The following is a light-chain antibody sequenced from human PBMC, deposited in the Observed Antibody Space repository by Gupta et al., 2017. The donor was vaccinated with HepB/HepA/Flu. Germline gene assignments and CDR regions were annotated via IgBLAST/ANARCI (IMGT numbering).Light chain of an antibody. J-gene: IGKJ2*04. CDR1: QSISSW. CDR3: QQDGDYRS. Sequence: DTQMTQSPSTLSASVGDRVTITCRASQSISSWLAWYQQKPGKAPKLMIYKASIGESGVPSRFSGSGSGTEFTLSISRRQPDDFANYYCQQDGDYRSFGQGTKLEIK. V-gene: IGKV1-5*03. CDR2: KAS.